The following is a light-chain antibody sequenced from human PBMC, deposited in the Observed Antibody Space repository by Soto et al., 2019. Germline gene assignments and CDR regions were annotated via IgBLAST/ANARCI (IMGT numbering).Light chain of an antibody. CDR3: QQYGSSPGVFT. CDR2: GAS. V-gene: IGKV3-15*01. Sequence: EVVMTQSPATLSVSPGERATLSCRASQSVRSHLAWYQQKPGQAPSLLIFGASTRATGVPARFSGSESGTEFTLTISRLEPEDFAVYYCQQYGSSPGVFTFGPGTKVDIK. CDR1: QSVRSH. J-gene: IGKJ3*01.